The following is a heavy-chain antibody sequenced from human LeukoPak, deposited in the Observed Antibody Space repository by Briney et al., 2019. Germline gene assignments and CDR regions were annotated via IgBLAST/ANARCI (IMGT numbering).Heavy chain of an antibody. CDR1: GFTFSSYA. J-gene: IGHJ4*02. CDR2: FSGSGGGT. D-gene: IGHD6-13*01. Sequence: GGSLRLSCAASGFTFSSYAMSWVRQAPGKGLEWVSAFSGSGGGTYYADSVKGRFTISRDNSKNTLYLQMNSLRAEDTAVYYCATTGYSSRNYWGQGTLVTVSS. V-gene: IGHV3-23*01. CDR3: ATTGYSSRNY.